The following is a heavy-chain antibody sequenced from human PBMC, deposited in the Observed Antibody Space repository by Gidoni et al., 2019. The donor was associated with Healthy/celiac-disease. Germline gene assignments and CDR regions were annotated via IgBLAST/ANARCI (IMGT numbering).Heavy chain of an antibody. CDR1: VGTFSSYA. CDR2: IIPIFGTA. J-gene: IGHJ3*02. D-gene: IGHD3-22*01. CDR3: ARDRSYDSSGYPLGAFDI. V-gene: IGHV1-69*01. Sequence: QVQLVQSRAEVKKPGSSVKVSCQASVGTFSSYALSWVRQAPGQGLEWMGGIIPIFGTANYAQKCQGRVTITADESTSTAYMELSSLRSEDTAVYYCARDRSYDSSGYPLGAFDIWCQGTMVTVSS.